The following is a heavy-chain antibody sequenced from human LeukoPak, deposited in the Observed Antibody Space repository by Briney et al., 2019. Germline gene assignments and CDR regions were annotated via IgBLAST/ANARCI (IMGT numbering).Heavy chain of an antibody. V-gene: IGHV1-2*02. J-gene: IGHJ5*02. CDR1: GYTFTGYY. Sequence: ASVKLSCKASGYTFTGYYMHWVRQAPGQRLEWRGWINPNSGGTNYAQKFQGRVTMTRDTSISTAYMELSRLRSDDTAVYYCARAPIAAVSWLFDPWGQGTLVTVSS. D-gene: IGHD6-13*01. CDR2: INPNSGGT. CDR3: ARAPIAAVSWLFDP.